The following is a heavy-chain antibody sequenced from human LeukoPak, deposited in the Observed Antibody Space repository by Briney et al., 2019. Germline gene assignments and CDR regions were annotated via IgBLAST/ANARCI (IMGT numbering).Heavy chain of an antibody. CDR1: GGSFSDYF. CDR3: AGTARFRVSLRNLYWYFDL. V-gene: IGHV4-4*09. CDR2: IYTSGST. D-gene: IGHD3-10*01. J-gene: IGHJ2*01. Sequence: KPSETLSLTCAVYGGSFSDYFWGWIRQPPGKGLEWIGYIYTSGSTNYNPSLKSRVTISVDTSKNQFSLKLSSVTAADTAVYYCAGTARFRVSLRNLYWYFDLWGRGTLVTVSS.